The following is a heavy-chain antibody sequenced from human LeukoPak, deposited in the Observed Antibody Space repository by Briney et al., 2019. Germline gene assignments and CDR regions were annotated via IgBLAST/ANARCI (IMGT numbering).Heavy chain of an antibody. V-gene: IGHV4-59*01. Sequence: PSETLSLTCTVSGGSISSYSWTWIRQPPGKGLEWIGYMFYSGSSNYNPSLRSRVTISVDTSKNQISLKLSSVTAADTAVYYCARFNRNSSGWIDYWGQGTLVTVSS. CDR2: MFYSGSS. J-gene: IGHJ4*02. D-gene: IGHD6-19*01. CDR1: GGSISSYS. CDR3: ARFNRNSSGWIDY.